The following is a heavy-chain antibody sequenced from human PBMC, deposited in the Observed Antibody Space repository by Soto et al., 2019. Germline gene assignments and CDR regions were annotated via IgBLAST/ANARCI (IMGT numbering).Heavy chain of an antibody. CDR2: IRGSGGSK. Sequence: VQLLESGGGLVQPGGSLRLSCAASGFTFSNYAMSWVRQAPGKGLEWVSAIRGSGGSKYYADSVKGRFTISRDNSTNTLFLHINSPGPEHTAVSYSATHPLLPTATPTTFHYLVQVTLVTSAS. V-gene: IGHV3-23*01. CDR3: ATHPLLPTATPTTFHY. J-gene: IGHJ4*02. CDR1: GFTFSNYA. D-gene: IGHD2-15*01.